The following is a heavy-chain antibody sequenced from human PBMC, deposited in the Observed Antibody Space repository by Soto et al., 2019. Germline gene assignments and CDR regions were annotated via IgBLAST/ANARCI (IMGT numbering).Heavy chain of an antibody. V-gene: IGHV1-18*01. CDR2: ISAYNGNT. D-gene: IGHD6-13*01. J-gene: IGHJ4*02. CDR3: AIDLAAAGPFDC. CDR1: GYTFTNYA. Sequence: QVQLVQSGAEVKKPGASVKVSCKASGYTFTNYAFSWVRQAPGQGLEWMGWISAYNGNTNYPQKLQGRVTMTTDTSTSTAYMELRSLRSDATAVYYCAIDLAAAGPFDCWGQGPLVTVSS.